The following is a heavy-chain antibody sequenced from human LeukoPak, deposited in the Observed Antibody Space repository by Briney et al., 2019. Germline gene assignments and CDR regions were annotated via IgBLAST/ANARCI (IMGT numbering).Heavy chain of an antibody. CDR1: GYRFTSDW. CDR2: IYPGDSDT. J-gene: IGHJ6*02. D-gene: IGHD4-11*01. CDR3: ARRDYSNYYGMDV. Sequence: GESLKISCKGSGYRFTSDWIGWVRQMPGKGLEWMGIIYPGDSDTRYSPSFQGQVTISADKSISTAYLQWSSLKASDTAMYYCARRDYSNYYGMDVWGQGTTVTVSS. V-gene: IGHV5-51*01.